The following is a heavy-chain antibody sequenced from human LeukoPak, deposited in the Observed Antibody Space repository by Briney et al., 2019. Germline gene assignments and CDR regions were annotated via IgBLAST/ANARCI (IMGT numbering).Heavy chain of an antibody. CDR1: GFTFSSYS. V-gene: IGHV3-21*04. CDR2: ISSSSSYI. D-gene: IGHD1-7*01. Sequence: GGSLRLSCAGSGFTFSSYSMNWVRQAPGKGLEWVSSISSSSSYIYYADSVKGRFTISRDNSKNTLYLQMNSLRAEDTAVYYCAKRRGLELLYYYYMDVRGKGTTVTVSS. CDR3: AKRRGLELLYYYYMDV. J-gene: IGHJ6*03.